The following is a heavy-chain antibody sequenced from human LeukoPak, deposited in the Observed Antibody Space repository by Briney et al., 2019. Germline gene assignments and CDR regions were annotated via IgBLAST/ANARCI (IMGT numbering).Heavy chain of an antibody. Sequence: PSETLSLTCAVSGGSISSGGYSWSWIRQPPGKGLEWIGYIYHSGSTYYNPSLKSRVTISIDTSKNQFSLKLSSVTAADTAVYYCARASAYSSSSGVNYWGQGALVTVSS. CDR2: IYHSGST. J-gene: IGHJ4*02. V-gene: IGHV4-30-2*01. CDR3: ARASAYSSSSGVNY. CDR1: GGSISSGGYS. D-gene: IGHD6-6*01.